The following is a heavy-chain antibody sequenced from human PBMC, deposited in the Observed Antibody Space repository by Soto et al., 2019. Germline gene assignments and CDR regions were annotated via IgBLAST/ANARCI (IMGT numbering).Heavy chain of an antibody. Sequence: GGSLRLSCAGSGFTFSIYAMSWVLRAPWKGLEWVSAISASGGTTYYADSVRGRFTISRDNSKNTLYLQMNSLRAEDTAMYYCAKAMSSSWYHFDYWGQGTLVTVPQ. J-gene: IGHJ4*02. CDR2: ISASGGTT. CDR1: GFTFSIYA. CDR3: AKAMSSSWYHFDY. D-gene: IGHD6-13*01. V-gene: IGHV3-23*01.